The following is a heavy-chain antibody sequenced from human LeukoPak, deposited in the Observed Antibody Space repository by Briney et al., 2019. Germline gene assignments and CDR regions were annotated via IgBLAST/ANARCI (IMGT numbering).Heavy chain of an antibody. D-gene: IGHD1-26*01. CDR2: IYSGGST. V-gene: IGHV3-66*01. CDR3: ARDRNQGEDY. CDR1: GFTFSSYA. J-gene: IGHJ4*02. Sequence: GGSLRLSCAASGFTFSSYAMSWVRQAPGKGLEWVSVIYSGGSTYYADSVKGRFTISRDNSKNTPYLQMNSLRAEDTAVYYCARDRNQGEDYWGQGTLVTVSS.